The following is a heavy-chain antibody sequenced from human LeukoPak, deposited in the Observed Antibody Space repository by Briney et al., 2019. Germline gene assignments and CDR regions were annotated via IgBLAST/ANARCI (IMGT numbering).Heavy chain of an antibody. D-gene: IGHD3-22*01. CDR3: ARVGYDSSGYYCDY. V-gene: IGHV3-21*01. CDR1: GFTFSSYS. CDR2: ISSSSSYI. J-gene: IGHJ4*02. Sequence: GGSLRLSCAASGFTFSSYSMNWVRQAPGRGLEWVSSISSSSSYIYYADSVKGRFTISRDNAKNSLYLQMNSLRAEDTAVYYCARVGYDSSGYYCDYWGQGTLVTVSS.